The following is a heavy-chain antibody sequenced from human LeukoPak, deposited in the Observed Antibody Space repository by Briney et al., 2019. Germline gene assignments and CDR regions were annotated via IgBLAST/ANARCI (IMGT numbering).Heavy chain of an antibody. Sequence: PSETLSLTCTVSGGPISTYYWGWIRQPPGKRLEYLGYMYHSGIANYNPSLKSRVTISVDTSKNQFSLNLTSVTAADTAMYYCARGDGAYNYGYYFDYWGQGTLVTVSS. V-gene: IGHV4-59*01. CDR1: GGPISTYY. CDR2: MYHSGIA. J-gene: IGHJ4*02. CDR3: ARGDGAYNYGYYFDY. D-gene: IGHD5-18*01.